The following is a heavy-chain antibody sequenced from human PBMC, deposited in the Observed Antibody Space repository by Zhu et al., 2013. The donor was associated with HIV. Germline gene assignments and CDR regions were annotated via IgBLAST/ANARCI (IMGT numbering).Heavy chain of an antibody. Sequence: VQLQESGPGLVKPSETLSLSCTVSGDSISSGYYWGWIRQPPGKGLEWIGSIYYSGSTNYNPSLKSRVTISIDTSKNQFSLKLSSVTAADTAVYYCARGKVLWTTATAWYFDLWGLAPWSLSPQ. V-gene: IGHV4-38-2*02. CDR2: IYYSGST. CDR3: ARGKVLWTTATAWYFDL. J-gene: IGHJ2*01. CDR1: GDSISSGYY. D-gene: IGHD4-17*01.